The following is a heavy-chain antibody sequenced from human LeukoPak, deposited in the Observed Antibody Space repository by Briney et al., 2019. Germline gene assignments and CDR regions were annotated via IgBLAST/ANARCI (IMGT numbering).Heavy chain of an antibody. J-gene: IGHJ4*02. Sequence: GGSLRLSCAVSGFTFSSYSMHWVRQAPGKGLEWVSAISGSGGSTYYADSVKGRFTISRDNSKNTLYLQMNSLRAEDTAVYYCAKDPGYCSGGSCYGPDYWGQGTLVTVSS. CDR1: GFTFSSYS. CDR2: ISGSGGST. CDR3: AKDPGYCSGGSCYGPDY. D-gene: IGHD2-15*01. V-gene: IGHV3-23*01.